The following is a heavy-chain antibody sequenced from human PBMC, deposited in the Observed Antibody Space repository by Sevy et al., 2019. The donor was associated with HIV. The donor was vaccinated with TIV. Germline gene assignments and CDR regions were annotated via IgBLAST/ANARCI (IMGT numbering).Heavy chain of an antibody. V-gene: IGHV5-51*01. J-gene: IGHJ6*02. Sequence: GESLKISCRGSGYSFTSYWIGWVRQMPGKGLEWMGIIYPGDSDTRYSPSFQGQVTISADKSISTAYLQWSSLKASDTAMYYCARVTDTAMGFGVYYGMDVWGQGTTVTVSS. D-gene: IGHD5-18*01. CDR3: ARVTDTAMGFGVYYGMDV. CDR2: IYPGDSDT. CDR1: GYSFTSYW.